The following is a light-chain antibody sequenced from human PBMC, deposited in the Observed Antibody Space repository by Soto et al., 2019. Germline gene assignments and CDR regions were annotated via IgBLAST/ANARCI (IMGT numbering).Light chain of an antibody. J-gene: IGLJ3*02. CDR1: TSDVGDNKY. CDR3: SSYTTNKTRV. CDR2: EVS. Sequence: QSALSQPASVSGSPGQTITISCTGTTSDVGDNKYVSWYQQHPGTAPKLMIYEVSYRPSGVSDRFSGSRSDTAASLTISGLQADDEADYYCSSYTTNKTRVFGGGTQLTVL. V-gene: IGLV2-14*01.